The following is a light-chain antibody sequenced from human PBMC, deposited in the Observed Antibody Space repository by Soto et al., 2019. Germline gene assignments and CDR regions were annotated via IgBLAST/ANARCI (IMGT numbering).Light chain of an antibody. V-gene: IGKV1-6*01. J-gene: IGKJ4*01. Sequence: AMPMTQSPSSLSASVGDTVTITCRASQGISHYLGWSQQKPGKAPKLLIYAASNLQSGVPSRFSGSGSGTDFPLTISSLQPEDVATYYCLQDYNSPLTFGGGNKVEIK. CDR1: QGISHY. CDR2: AAS. CDR3: LQDYNSPLT.